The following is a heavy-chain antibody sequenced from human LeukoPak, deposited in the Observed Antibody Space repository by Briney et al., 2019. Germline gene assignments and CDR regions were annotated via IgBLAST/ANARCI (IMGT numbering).Heavy chain of an antibody. CDR1: GDSVSRDSIA. V-gene: IGHV6-1*01. Sequence: SQTLSLTCAISGDSVSRDSIAWNWIRQSPSRGLEWLGRTYYKSAWYNDYAVSVKGRITINPDTSKNQFSLKLSSVTAADTAVYYCARDPTVVTPDPYYYYGMDVWGQGTTVTVSS. CDR3: ARDPTVVTPDPYYYYGMDV. J-gene: IGHJ6*02. D-gene: IGHD4-23*01. CDR2: TYYKSAWYN.